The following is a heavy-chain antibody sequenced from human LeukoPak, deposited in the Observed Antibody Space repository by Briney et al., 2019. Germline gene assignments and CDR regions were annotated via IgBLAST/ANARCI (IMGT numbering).Heavy chain of an antibody. CDR2: ISRSGSDT. J-gene: IGHJ4*02. V-gene: IGHV3-23*01. Sequence: GGSLRLSCAASGFTFTNIAMSWVRQAPGKGLEWVSSISRSGSDTYYADSVKGRFTISRDTSKNKLYLQMSGLRADDTALYYCAKALGSSPPGDNWGQGTLVTVSS. CDR3: AKALGSSPPGDN. CDR1: GFTFTNIA. D-gene: IGHD6-6*01.